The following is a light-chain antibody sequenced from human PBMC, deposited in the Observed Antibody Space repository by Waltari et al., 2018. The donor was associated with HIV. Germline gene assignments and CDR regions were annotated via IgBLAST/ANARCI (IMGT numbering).Light chain of an antibody. CDR3: QQYNKWPWT. J-gene: IGKJ1*01. CDR2: GAS. CDR1: QSVSSN. V-gene: IGKV3-15*01. Sequence: EIVMTQSPATLSLSPGERATLSCRASQSVSSNLAWYQQKPGQAPRLLMYGASTRASGFPVRFSGSGSGTEFTLTISSLQSEDFAVYYCQQYNKWPWTFGQGTKVEIK.